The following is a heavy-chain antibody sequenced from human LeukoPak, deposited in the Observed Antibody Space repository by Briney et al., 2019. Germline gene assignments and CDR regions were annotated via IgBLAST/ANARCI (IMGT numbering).Heavy chain of an antibody. D-gene: IGHD4-11*01. V-gene: IGHV3-21*01. CDR1: GFTFSSYS. CDR3: VLHTVTTDDY. Sequence: GGSLRLSCAASGFTFSSYSMNWVRQAPGKGLEWVSSISSSSSYIYYADSVKGRFTISRDNAKNSLYLQMNSLRAEDTAVYYCVLHTVTTDDYWGQGTLVTVSS. CDR2: ISSSSSYI. J-gene: IGHJ4*02.